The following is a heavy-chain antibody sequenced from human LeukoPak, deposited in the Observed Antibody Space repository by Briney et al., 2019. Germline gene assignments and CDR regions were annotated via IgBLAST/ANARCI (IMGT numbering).Heavy chain of an antibody. CDR2: IYYSGST. Sequence: SETLSLTCAVYGGSFSGYYWSWIRQPPGKGLEWIGSIYYSGSTYYNPSLKSRVTISVDTSKNQFSLKLSSVTAADTAVYYCARSSSLRFAYYYYYMDVWGKGTTVTVSS. D-gene: IGHD5-12*01. V-gene: IGHV4-34*01. CDR1: GGSFSGYY. J-gene: IGHJ6*03. CDR3: ARSSSLRFAYYYYYMDV.